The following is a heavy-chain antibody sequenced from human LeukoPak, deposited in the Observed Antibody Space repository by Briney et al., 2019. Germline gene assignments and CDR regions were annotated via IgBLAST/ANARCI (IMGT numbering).Heavy chain of an antibody. CDR2: ISGSGGST. Sequence: GGSLRLSCAASGFTFSSYAMSWVRQAPGKGLEWVSAISGSGGSTYYADSVKGRFTISRDNSKNTLYLQMNSLRAEDTAVYYCAKVPNSSGCGVDTKDYWGQGTLVTVSS. CDR3: AKVPNSSGCGVDTKDY. D-gene: IGHD3-22*01. CDR1: GFTFSSYA. V-gene: IGHV3-23*01. J-gene: IGHJ4*02.